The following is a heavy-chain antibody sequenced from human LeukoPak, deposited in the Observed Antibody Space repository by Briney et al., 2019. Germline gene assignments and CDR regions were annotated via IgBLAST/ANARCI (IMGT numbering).Heavy chain of an antibody. J-gene: IGHJ6*02. CDR3: ARVSGWYGMDV. D-gene: IGHD6-19*01. V-gene: IGHV3-48*03. CDR2: ISSSGSTI. CDR1: GFTFSSYE. Sequence: GGSLRLSCAASGFTFSSYEMNWVRQAPGKRLEWVSYISSSGSTIYYADSVKGRFTISRDNAKNSLYLQMNSLRAEDTAVYYCARVSGWYGMDVWGQGTTVTVSS.